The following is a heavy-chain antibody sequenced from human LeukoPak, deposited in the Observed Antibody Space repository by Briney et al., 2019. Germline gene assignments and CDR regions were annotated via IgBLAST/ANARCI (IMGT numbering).Heavy chain of an antibody. CDR2: AFYGGST. V-gene: IGHV4-39*01. D-gene: IGHD3/OR15-3a*01. CDR1: GGFVTSQEYY. Sequence: PSETLSLTCSVSGGFVTSQEYYWAWIRQPPRRGLEWIGAAFYGGSTYYNPSLKSRATISVDTSQNQFSLKLTSVTAADTAAFYCAAYDVSTGRPLDPWGQGTLVTVSS. CDR3: AAYDVSTGRPLDP. J-gene: IGHJ5*02.